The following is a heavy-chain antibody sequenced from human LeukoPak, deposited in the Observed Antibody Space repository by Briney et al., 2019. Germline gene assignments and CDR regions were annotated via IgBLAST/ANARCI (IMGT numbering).Heavy chain of an antibody. CDR2: ISWNSGSI. CDR1: GFTFDDYA. CDR3: AKERGVWGSYEGFDY. Sequence: GRSLRLSCAASGFTFDDYAMHWVRQAPGKGLEWVSGISWNSGSIGYADSVKGRFTISRDNAMNSLYLQMNSLRAEDTALYYCAKERGVWGSYEGFDYWGQGTLVTVSS. J-gene: IGHJ4*02. V-gene: IGHV3-9*01. D-gene: IGHD3-16*01.